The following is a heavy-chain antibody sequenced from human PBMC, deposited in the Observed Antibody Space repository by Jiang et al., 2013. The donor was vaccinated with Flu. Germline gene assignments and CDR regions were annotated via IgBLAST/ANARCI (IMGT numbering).Heavy chain of an antibody. J-gene: IGHJ4*02. CDR3: ARAQKYSGFELPYFDF. CDR2: IYHSGST. D-gene: IGHD5-12*01. CDR1: GGSLSSTDYY. Sequence: ETLSLTCTVSGGSLSSTDYYWAWIRQPPGKGLEWIGSIYHSGSTYYNPSLTSRLTMSVHTSKNQISLKLTSVTAADTALYYCARAQKYSGFELPYFDFWGQGALVTVSS. V-gene: IGHV4-39*07.